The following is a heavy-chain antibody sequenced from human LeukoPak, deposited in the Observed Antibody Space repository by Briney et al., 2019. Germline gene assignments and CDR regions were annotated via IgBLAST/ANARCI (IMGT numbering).Heavy chain of an antibody. CDR3: AKARYYDSSGPFDY. CDR2: ISGSATNT. Sequence: GGSPRLSPAAPGFTLRTYAISWGREGPGEGGGRGLSISGSATNTYYADSVKGRFTISRDKSKNTLDLQMNSLRAEDTAVYYCAKARYYDSSGPFDYWGQGTLVTVSS. CDR1: GFTLRTYA. D-gene: IGHD3-22*01. J-gene: IGHJ4*02. V-gene: IGHV3-23*01.